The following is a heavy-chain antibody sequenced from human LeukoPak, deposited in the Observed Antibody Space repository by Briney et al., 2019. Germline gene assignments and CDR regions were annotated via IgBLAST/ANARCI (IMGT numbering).Heavy chain of an antibody. CDR1: GFTISTYG. J-gene: IGHJ4*02. V-gene: IGHV3-23*01. Sequence: SGGSLRLSCTASGFTISTYGMNWVRQAPRKGLECVPVIFGSGDTTYYADSVKGRFTISRDHSKNTLYLQMHSLRAEDTAVYYCAKDQKPDSGYDIDYWGQGTLVTVSS. CDR3: AKDQKPDSGYDIDY. CDR2: IFGSGDTT. D-gene: IGHD5-12*01.